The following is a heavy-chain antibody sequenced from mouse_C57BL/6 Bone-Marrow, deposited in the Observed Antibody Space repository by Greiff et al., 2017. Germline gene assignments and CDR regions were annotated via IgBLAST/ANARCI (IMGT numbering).Heavy chain of an antibody. Sequence: VQLQQPGAELVKPGASVKLSCKASGYTFTSYWMHWVKQRPGQGLEWIGMIHPNSGSTNYNEKFKSKATLTVDKSSSTAYMQLSSLTSDDSAVYYCARNYYGSSYFYWYFDVWGTGTTVTVSS. V-gene: IGHV1-64*01. D-gene: IGHD1-1*01. CDR2: IHPNSGST. CDR3: ARNYYGSSYFYWYFDV. J-gene: IGHJ1*03. CDR1: GYTFTSYW.